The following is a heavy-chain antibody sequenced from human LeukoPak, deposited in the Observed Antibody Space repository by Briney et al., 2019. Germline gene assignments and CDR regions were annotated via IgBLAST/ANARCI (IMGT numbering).Heavy chain of an antibody. CDR3: ARYSSSSGWFDP. V-gene: IGHV4-39*01. D-gene: IGHD6-6*01. Sequence: PSETLSLTCSVSVGSISSSSHYWVWIRQPPGRGLEWIGNIYYSGSTYYSPSLKSRVTMSVDTSKNQFSLRLSSATAADTAVYYCARYSSSSGWFDPWGQGTLVTVSS. J-gene: IGHJ5*02. CDR2: IYYSGST. CDR1: VGSISSSSHY.